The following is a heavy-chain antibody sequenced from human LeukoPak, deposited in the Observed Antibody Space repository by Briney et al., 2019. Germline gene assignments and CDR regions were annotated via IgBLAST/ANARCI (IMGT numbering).Heavy chain of an antibody. CDR3: ASTAGHYYDSSGYPY. V-gene: IGHV3-53*01. CDR1: GFTVSSNY. J-gene: IGHJ4*02. Sequence: GGSLRLSCAASGFTVSSNYMSWVRQAPGKGLEWVSVIYSGGSTYYADSVKGRFTISRDNSKNTLYLQMNSLRAEDTAVYYCASTAGHYYDSSGYPYWGQGTLVTVSS. CDR2: IYSGGST. D-gene: IGHD3-22*01.